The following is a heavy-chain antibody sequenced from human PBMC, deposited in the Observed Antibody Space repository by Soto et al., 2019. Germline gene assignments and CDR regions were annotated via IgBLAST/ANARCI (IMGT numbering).Heavy chain of an antibody. V-gene: IGHV3-53*02. CDR1: GFTVSSNY. D-gene: IGHD3-10*01. J-gene: IGHJ6*02. CDR3: AREMATIRGDYYGMDV. Sequence: EVQLVETGGGLIQPGGSLRLSCAASGFTVSSNYMSWVRQAPGKGLEWVSVIYSGGSTYYADSVKSRFTISRDNSKNTLYLQINSLRTEDTAVYYGAREMATIRGDYYGMDVWGQGTTVTVSS. CDR2: IYSGGST.